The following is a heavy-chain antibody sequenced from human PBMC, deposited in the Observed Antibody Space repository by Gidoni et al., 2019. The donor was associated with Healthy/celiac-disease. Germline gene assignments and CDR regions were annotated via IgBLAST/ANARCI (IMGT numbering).Heavy chain of an antibody. J-gene: IGHJ3*02. V-gene: IGHV1-69*01. Sequence: QVQLVQSGAEVKKPGSSVKVSCKASGGTFSSYAISWVRQAPGQGLEWMGGIIPIFGTANYAQKFQGRVTITADESTSTAYMELSSLRSEDTAVYYCAREWQDIVVVPAAINKERLAAFDIWGQGTMVTVSS. D-gene: IGHD2-2*02. CDR2: IIPIFGTA. CDR1: GGTFSSYA. CDR3: AREWQDIVVVPAAINKERLAAFDI.